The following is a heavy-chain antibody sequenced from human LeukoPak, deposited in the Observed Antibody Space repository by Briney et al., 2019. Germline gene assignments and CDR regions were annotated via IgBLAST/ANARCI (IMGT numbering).Heavy chain of an antibody. V-gene: IGHV3-23*01. CDR2: INGNGYIT. J-gene: IGHJ4*02. Sequence: PGGSLRLSCAASRFTFNSYAVNWVRQAPGKGLEWVSGINGNGYITYYADSVRGRFTISRDNSKNTLYLQMNSLRVGDTAVYYCARGRSSGWYFAHAFDYWGQGTLVTVSS. D-gene: IGHD6-19*01. CDR3: ARGRSSGWYFAHAFDY. CDR1: RFTFNSYA.